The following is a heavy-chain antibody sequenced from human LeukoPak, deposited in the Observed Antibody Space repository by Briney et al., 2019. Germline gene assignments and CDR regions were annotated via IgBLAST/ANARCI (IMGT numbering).Heavy chain of an antibody. CDR1: GFTVSSNS. CDR3: ARETAAAGLFDY. D-gene: IGHD6-13*01. CDR2: IYSGDT. J-gene: IGHJ4*02. V-gene: IGHV3-53*01. Sequence: GGSLRLSCTVSGFTVSSNSMSWVRQAPGKGLEWVSFIYSGDTHYSDSVKGRFTISRDNSKNTLYLQMNSLRAEDTAVYYCARETAAAGLFDYWGQGTLVTVSS.